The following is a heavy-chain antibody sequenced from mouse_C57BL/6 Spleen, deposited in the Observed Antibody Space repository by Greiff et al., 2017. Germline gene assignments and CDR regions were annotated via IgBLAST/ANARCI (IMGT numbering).Heavy chain of an antibody. D-gene: IGHD2-3*01. CDR3: ATGMGFAY. CDR1: GYAFSSSW. CDR2: IYPGDGDT. Sequence: QVQLQQSGPELVKPGASVKISCKASGYAFSSSWMNWVKQRPGKGLEWIGRIYPGDGDTNYNGKFKGKATLTADKSSSTAYMQLSSLTSEDSAVYFCATGMGFAYWGQGTLVTVSA. J-gene: IGHJ3*01. V-gene: IGHV1-82*01.